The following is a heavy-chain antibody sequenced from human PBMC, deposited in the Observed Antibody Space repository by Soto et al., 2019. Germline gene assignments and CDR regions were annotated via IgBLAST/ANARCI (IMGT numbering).Heavy chain of an antibody. CDR2: IYWDDDK. V-gene: IGHV2-5*02. Sequence: SGPTLVKPTQTLTLTCTFSGFSLSTSGVGVGWIRQPPGKALEWLALIYWDDDKRYSPSLKSRLTITKDTSKNQVVLTMTTMDPVDTATYYCAHSPIPDVVVVAATSNWFDPWGQGTLVTVSS. J-gene: IGHJ5*02. D-gene: IGHD2-15*01. CDR1: GFSLSTSGVG. CDR3: AHSPIPDVVVVAATSNWFDP.